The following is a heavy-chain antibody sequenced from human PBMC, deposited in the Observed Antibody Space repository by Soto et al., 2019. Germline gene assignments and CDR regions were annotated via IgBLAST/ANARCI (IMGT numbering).Heavy chain of an antibody. CDR2: INPNSGGT. D-gene: IGHD3-10*01. J-gene: IGHJ6*03. Sequence: ASVKVSCKASGYTFTGYYMHWVRQAPGQGLEWMGWINPNSGGTNYAQKFQGWVTMTRDTSISTAYMELSRLRSDDTAVYYCARDRQYYYGSGSSYYYMDVWGKGTTVTVS. V-gene: IGHV1-2*04. CDR3: ARDRQYYYGSGSSYYYMDV. CDR1: GYTFTGYY.